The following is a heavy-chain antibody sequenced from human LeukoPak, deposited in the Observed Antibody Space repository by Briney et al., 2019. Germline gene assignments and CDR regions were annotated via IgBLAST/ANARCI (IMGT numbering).Heavy chain of an antibody. Sequence: KPSETLSLTCTVSGGSISSYYWSWIRQPPGKGLEWIGYIYYSGSTNYNPSLKSRVTISVDTSKNQFSLRLSSVTAADTAVYYCARHYDSSGYYRGGAFDIWGQGTMVTVSS. CDR2: IYYSGST. J-gene: IGHJ3*02. D-gene: IGHD3-22*01. V-gene: IGHV4-59*01. CDR1: GGSISSYY. CDR3: ARHYDSSGYYRGGAFDI.